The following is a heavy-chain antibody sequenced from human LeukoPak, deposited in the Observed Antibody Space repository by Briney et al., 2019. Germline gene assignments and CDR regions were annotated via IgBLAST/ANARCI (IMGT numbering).Heavy chain of an antibody. CDR3: ARDFYSFVGELESFDY. D-gene: IGHD3-10*01. V-gene: IGHV4-4*02. Sequence: PSETLSLTCAVSGGSISSSNWWSWVRQPPGKGLEWIGSIYYSGSTYYNPSLKSRVTISVDTSKNQFSLKLSSVTAADTAVYYCARDFYSFVGELESFDYWGQGTLVTVSS. J-gene: IGHJ4*02. CDR1: GGSISSSNW. CDR2: IYYSGST.